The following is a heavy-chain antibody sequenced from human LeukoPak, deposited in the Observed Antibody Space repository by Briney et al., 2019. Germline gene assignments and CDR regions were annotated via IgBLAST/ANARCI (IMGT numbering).Heavy chain of an antibody. V-gene: IGHV1-69*06. D-gene: IGHD6-19*01. CDR1: GGTFSSYA. CDR3: ARGRIAVAGRHWFDP. J-gene: IGHJ5*02. Sequence: ASVKVSCKASGGTFSSYAISWVRQAPGQGLEWMGGIIPIFGTANYAQKFQGRVTITADKSTSTAYMELSSLRSEDTAVYYCARGRIAVAGRHWFDPWGQGTLVTVSS. CDR2: IIPIFGTA.